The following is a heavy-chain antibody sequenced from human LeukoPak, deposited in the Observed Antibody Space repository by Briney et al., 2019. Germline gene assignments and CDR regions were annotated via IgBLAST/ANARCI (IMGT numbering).Heavy chain of an antibody. CDR3: ASDSYSPEYFQH. CDR1: GFTVSSNY. CDR2: IYSGGST. Sequence: GGSLRLSCAASGFTVSSNYMSWVRQAPGKGLEWVSVIYSGGSTYYADSVKGRFTISRDNSKNTLYLQTNSLRAEDTAVYYCASDSYSPEYFQHWGQGTLVTVSS. J-gene: IGHJ1*01. V-gene: IGHV3-66*01. D-gene: IGHD2-15*01.